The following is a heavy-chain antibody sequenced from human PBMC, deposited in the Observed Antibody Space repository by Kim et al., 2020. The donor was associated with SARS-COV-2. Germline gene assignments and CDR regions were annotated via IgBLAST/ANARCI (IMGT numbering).Heavy chain of an antibody. CDR3: ARATYYYDSSGYYYFDY. V-gene: IGHV1-69*01. J-gene: IGHJ4*02. D-gene: IGHD3-22*01. Sequence: FQGRVTITADESTSTAYMELSSLRSEDTAVYYCARATYYYDSSGYYYFDYWGQGTLVTVSS.